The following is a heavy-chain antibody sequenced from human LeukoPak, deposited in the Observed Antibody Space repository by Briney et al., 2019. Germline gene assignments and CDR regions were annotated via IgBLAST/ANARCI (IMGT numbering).Heavy chain of an antibody. Sequence: SETLSLTCAVYGGSFGGYYWSWIRQPPGKGLEWIGEINHSGSTNYNPSLKSRVTISVDTSKNQFSLKLSSVTAADTAVYYCARGYSGSYLGWFDPWGQGTLVTVSS. CDR3: ARGYSGSYLGWFDP. J-gene: IGHJ5*02. D-gene: IGHD1-26*01. CDR1: GGSFGGYY. V-gene: IGHV4-34*01. CDR2: INHSGST.